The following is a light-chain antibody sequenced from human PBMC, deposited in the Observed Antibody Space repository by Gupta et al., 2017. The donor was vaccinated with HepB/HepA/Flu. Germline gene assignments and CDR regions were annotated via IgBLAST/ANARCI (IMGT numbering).Light chain of an antibody. CDR2: LGS. CDR3: MQTLQTPKT. J-gene: IGKJ1*01. Sequence: DLVMTQSPLSLPVTPGEPASISCRSSQSLLHSNGYDYLDWYLQKPGQSPQLLISLGSIRASGVPDRFSGSGSGTDFTLKISRVEADDVGVYYCMQTLQTPKTLGRGTKVEIK. V-gene: IGKV2-28*01. CDR1: QSLLHSNGYDY.